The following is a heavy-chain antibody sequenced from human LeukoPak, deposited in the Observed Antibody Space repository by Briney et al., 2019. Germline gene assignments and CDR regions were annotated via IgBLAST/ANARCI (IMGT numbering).Heavy chain of an antibody. CDR1: GGTFSSYA. V-gene: IGHV1-18*01. CDR3: ARQYYYDSSGYYYH. J-gene: IGHJ5*02. D-gene: IGHD3-22*01. CDR2: ISAYNGNT. Sequence: ASVKVSCKASGGTFSSYAISWVRQAPGQGLEWMGWISAYNGNTNYAQKLQGRVTMTTDTSTSTAYMELRSLRSDDTAVYYCARQYYYDSSGYYYHWGQGTLVTVSS.